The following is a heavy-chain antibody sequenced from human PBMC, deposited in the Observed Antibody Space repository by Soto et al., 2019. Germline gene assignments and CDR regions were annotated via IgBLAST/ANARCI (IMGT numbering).Heavy chain of an antibody. V-gene: IGHV1-69*06. CDR3: ARDPGSDYDSSGYRPNNWFDP. CDR1: GGTFSSYA. CDR2: INPIFGTA. Sequence: QVQLVQSGAEVKKPGSSVKVSCKASGGTFSSYAISWVRPAPGQGLEWMGGINPIFGTANYAQKFQGRVTITEDKSTSGAYMEVSRLRSEDTAVYYCARDPGSDYDSSGYRPNNWFDPWGQGTLVTVSS. D-gene: IGHD3-22*01. J-gene: IGHJ5*02.